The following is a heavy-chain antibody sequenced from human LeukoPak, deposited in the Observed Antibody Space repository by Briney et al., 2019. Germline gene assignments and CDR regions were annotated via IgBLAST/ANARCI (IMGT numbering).Heavy chain of an antibody. V-gene: IGHV1-2*02. CDR1: GYTFTGYY. CDR3: ATSGALYGSGSYPLLDI. CDR2: INPDSGGT. Sequence: GASVKVSCKASGYTFTGYYMHWVRQAPGQGLEWLGWINPDSGGTNYAQKFQGRVTMTRDTSISTAYMEVSRLRSEDTAVYYCATSGALYGSGSYPLLDIWGQGTMVTVSS. D-gene: IGHD3-10*01. J-gene: IGHJ3*02.